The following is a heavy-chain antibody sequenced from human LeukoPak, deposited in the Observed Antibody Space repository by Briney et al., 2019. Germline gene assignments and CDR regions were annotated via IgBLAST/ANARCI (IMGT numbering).Heavy chain of an antibody. CDR3: ARDQERAAAGTWSWFDP. CDR1: GGSISSSSYY. D-gene: IGHD6-13*01. CDR2: IYYSGST. V-gene: IGHV4-39*02. Sequence: SQTLSLTCTVSGGSISSSSYYWGWIRQPPGKGLEWIGSIYYSGSTYYNPSLKSRVTISVDTSKNQFSLTLSSVSAADTAVYYCARDQERAAAGTWSWFDPWGQGTLVTVSS. J-gene: IGHJ5*02.